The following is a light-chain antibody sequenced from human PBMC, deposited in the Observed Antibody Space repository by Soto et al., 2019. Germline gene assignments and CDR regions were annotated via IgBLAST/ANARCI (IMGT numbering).Light chain of an antibody. CDR3: QQYDNLLFT. CDR1: QDISNY. Sequence: DIQMTQSPSSLSASVGDRVTITCQASQDISNYLNWYQQKPGKAPKLLIYDASNLETGVPSRFSGSGSGTDFTFPISSLQPEDSATYYCQQYDNLLFTFGPGTKVDIK. CDR2: DAS. V-gene: IGKV1-33*01. J-gene: IGKJ3*01.